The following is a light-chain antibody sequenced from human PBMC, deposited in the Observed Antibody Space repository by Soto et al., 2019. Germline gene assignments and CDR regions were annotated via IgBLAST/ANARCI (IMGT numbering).Light chain of an antibody. V-gene: IGKV3-15*01. CDR2: GAS. J-gene: IGKJ1*01. CDR3: QQYNNWPWT. CDR1: QTIIN. Sequence: EIVVTQSPGTLSLSPVGRATLSCRASQTIINLAWFQQKPGQAPRLLIYGASTRATGIPARFSGSGSGTEFTLAISSLQSEDFAVYYCQQYNNWPWTFGQGTKVDIK.